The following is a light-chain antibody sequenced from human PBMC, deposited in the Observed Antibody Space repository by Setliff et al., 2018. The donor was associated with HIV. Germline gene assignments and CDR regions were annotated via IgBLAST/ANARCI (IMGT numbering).Light chain of an antibody. CDR1: SSNIGRNY. V-gene: IGLV1-47*01. J-gene: IGLJ1*01. Sequence: QSVLTQPPSASGTPGQRVPVSCSGRSSNIGRNYVYWYQQLPGTAPKLLISRSNQRPSGVPDRFSGSKSGTSASLAISGLRSEDEADYYCAAWDDSLSGYVFGTGTKGTVL. CDR3: AAWDDSLSGYV. CDR2: RSN.